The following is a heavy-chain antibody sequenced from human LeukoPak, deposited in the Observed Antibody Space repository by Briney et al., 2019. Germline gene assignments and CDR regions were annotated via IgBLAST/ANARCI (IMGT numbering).Heavy chain of an antibody. V-gene: IGHV4-4*02. D-gene: IGHD2-2*01. Sequence: PSGTLSLTCAVSGGSISSSNWWSWVRQPPGKGLEWIGEIYHSGSTNYNPPLKSRVTISVDKSKNQFSLKLSSVTAADTAVYYCARSVGCSSTSCYEDYWGQGTLVTVSS. CDR1: GGSISSSNW. CDR3: ARSVGCSSTSCYEDY. J-gene: IGHJ4*02. CDR2: IYHSGST.